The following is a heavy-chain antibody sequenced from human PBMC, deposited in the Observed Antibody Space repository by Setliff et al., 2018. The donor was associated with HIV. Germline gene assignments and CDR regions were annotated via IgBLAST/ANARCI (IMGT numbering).Heavy chain of an antibody. CDR3: ATNFLYDILTGYFPYQFDQ. V-gene: IGHV3-21*01. CDR2: ISGSSAYI. Sequence: GSLRLSCAASGFIFRSYNINWVRQAPGKGLEWISSISGSSAYIYYADSVKGRFTISRDNAKNSLYLQMNSLRAEDTAVYYCATNFLYDILTGYFPYQFDQWGQGTLVTVSS. J-gene: IGHJ4*02. CDR1: GFIFRSYN. D-gene: IGHD3-9*01.